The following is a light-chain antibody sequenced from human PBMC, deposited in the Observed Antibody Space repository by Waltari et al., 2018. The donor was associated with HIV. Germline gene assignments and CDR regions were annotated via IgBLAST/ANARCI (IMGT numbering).Light chain of an antibody. CDR2: DAS. Sequence: DIQMTQSPYSLSASVVDRVTITCQASQDISNYLNWYQQKPGKAPKLLIYDASNLETGVPSRFSGSGSGTDFTFTISSLQPEDIATYYCQQYDNLPLTFGGGTKVEIK. J-gene: IGKJ4*01. CDR1: QDISNY. V-gene: IGKV1-33*01. CDR3: QQYDNLPLT.